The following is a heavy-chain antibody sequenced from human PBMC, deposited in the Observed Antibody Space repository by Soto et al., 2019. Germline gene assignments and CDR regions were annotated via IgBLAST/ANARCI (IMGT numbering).Heavy chain of an antibody. CDR1: GGSISSGGYY. J-gene: IGHJ6*02. Sequence: QVQLQESGPGLVKPSQTLSLTCTVSGGSISSGGYYWSWIRQHPGKGLEWIGYIYYSGSTYYNPYHKSRVTISVDTSKNQFSLKLSSVTAADTAVYYCARDRPVPAAMWGGSYYGMDVWGQGTTVTVSS. CDR2: IYYSGST. CDR3: ARDRPVPAAMWGGSYYGMDV. V-gene: IGHV4-31*03. D-gene: IGHD2-2*01.